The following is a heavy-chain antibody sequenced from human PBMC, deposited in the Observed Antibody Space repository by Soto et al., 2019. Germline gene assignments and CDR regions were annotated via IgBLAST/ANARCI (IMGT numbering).Heavy chain of an antibody. J-gene: IGHJ4*02. V-gene: IGHV4-39*01. D-gene: IGHD5-12*01. Sequence: SETLSLTCTVSGGPSVNRDYCRTWIRQPPGKGLEWIGIASYSGNTHYSPSLRSRVVISVDSSKNQFSLRLSSLTAADTAVFYCARQISGDRWSLDHWGQGILVTVSS. CDR3: ARQISGDRWSLDH. CDR2: ASYSGNT. CDR1: GGPSVNRDYC.